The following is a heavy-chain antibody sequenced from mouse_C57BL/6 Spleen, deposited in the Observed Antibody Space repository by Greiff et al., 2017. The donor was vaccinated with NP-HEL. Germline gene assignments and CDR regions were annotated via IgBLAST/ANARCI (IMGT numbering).Heavy chain of an antibody. Sequence: EVKVVESGGGLVKPGGSLKLSCAASGFTFSSYAMSWVRQTPEKRLEWVATISDGGSYTYYPDNVKGRFTISRDNAKNNLYLQMSHLKSEDTAMYYCARDTDSNYAPWFAYWGQGTLVTVSA. CDR1: GFTFSSYA. J-gene: IGHJ3*01. CDR3: ARDTDSNYAPWFAY. V-gene: IGHV5-4*01. CDR2: ISDGGSYT. D-gene: IGHD2-5*01.